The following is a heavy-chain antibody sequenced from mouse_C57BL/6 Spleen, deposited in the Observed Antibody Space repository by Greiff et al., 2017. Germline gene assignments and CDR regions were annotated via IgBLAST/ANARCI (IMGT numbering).Heavy chain of an antibody. CDR3: ARSRGNSYAMDY. CDR1: GYSFTGYY. J-gene: IGHJ4*01. V-gene: IGHV1-42*01. Sequence: VRLQQSGPELVKPGASVKISCKASGYSFTGYYMNWVKQSPEKSLEWIGEINPSTGGTTYNQKFKAKATLTVDKSSSTAYMQLKSLTSEDSAVYYCARSRGNSYAMDYWGQGTSVTVSS. CDR2: INPSTGGT. D-gene: IGHD2-1*01.